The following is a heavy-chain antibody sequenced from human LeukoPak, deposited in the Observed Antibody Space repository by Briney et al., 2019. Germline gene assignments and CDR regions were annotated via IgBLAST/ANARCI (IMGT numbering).Heavy chain of an antibody. CDR2: ISSSSSYI. J-gene: IGHJ6*03. CDR1: GFTFSSYS. CDR3: ARDSSWYGDYYYYMDV. D-gene: IGHD6-13*01. Sequence: GGSLRLSCAASGFTFSSYSMNWVRQAPGKGLEWASSISSSSSYIYYADSVKVRFTISRDNAKNSLYLQMNSLRAEDTAVYYCARDSSWYGDYYYYMDVWGKGTTVTVSS. V-gene: IGHV3-21*01.